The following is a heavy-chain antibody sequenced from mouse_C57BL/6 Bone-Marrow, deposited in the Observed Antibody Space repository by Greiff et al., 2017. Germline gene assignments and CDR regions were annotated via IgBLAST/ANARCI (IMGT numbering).Heavy chain of an antibody. D-gene: IGHD2-1*01. V-gene: IGHV14-3*01. CDR3: ARRVYNDL. Sequence: EVQLQQSVAELVRPGASVKLSCTASGFNFKHTHMHWVKQRPEQGLDWIGRIDPANGDTKYAPKFQGKATITADTSSNTAYLQLSSLTSEDTAIYYCARRVYNDLWGQGTTLTVTS. J-gene: IGHJ2*01. CDR1: GFNFKHTH. CDR2: IDPANGDT.